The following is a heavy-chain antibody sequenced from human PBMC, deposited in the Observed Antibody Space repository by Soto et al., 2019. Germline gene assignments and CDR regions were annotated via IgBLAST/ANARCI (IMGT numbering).Heavy chain of an antibody. V-gene: IGHV4-31*03. CDR2: IYYSGST. CDR1: GGSISSGGYY. Sequence: SETLSLTCTVSGGSISSGGYYWSWIRQHPGKGLEWIGYIYYSGSTYYNPSLKSRVAISVDTSKNQFSLKLSSVTAADTAVYYCARDVGGTSYAGVAGGMDVWGQGTTVTVSS. D-gene: IGHD2-15*01. CDR3: ARDVGGTSYAGVAGGMDV. J-gene: IGHJ6*02.